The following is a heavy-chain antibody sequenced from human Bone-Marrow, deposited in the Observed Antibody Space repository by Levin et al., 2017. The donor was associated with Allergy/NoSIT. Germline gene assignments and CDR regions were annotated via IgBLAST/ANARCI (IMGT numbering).Heavy chain of an antibody. Sequence: ASVKVSCKASGYTFTGYYMHWVRQAPGQGLEWMGWINPNSGGTNYAQKFQGRVTMTRDTSISTAYMELSRLRSDDTAVYYCARDRAEEYYFDYWGQGTLVTVSS. D-gene: IGHD3-10*01. CDR3: ARDRAEEYYFDY. CDR2: INPNSGGT. CDR1: GYTFTGYY. V-gene: IGHV1-2*02. J-gene: IGHJ4*02.